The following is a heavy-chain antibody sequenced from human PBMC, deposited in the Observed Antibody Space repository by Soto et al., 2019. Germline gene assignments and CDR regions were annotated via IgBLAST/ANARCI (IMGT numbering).Heavy chain of an antibody. Sequence: QVQLVESGGGVVQPGRSLRLSCAASGFTFSSYGMHWVRQAPGKGLEWVAVISYDGSNKYYADSVKGRFTISRDNSKNKLYLQMTSLRAEDAAVYYYAKVHDCWGGDYPVTHRAAFDIWGQGTMVTVSS. J-gene: IGHJ3*02. V-gene: IGHV3-30*18. D-gene: IGHD3-3*01. CDR3: AKVHDCWGGDYPVTHRAAFDI. CDR1: GFTFSSYG. CDR2: ISYDGSNK.